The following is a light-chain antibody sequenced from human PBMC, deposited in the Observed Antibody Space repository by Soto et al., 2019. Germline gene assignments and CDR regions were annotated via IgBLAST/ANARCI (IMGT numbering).Light chain of an antibody. Sequence: DIQMTQSPSTLSGSVVDRVTITCRASQTISSWLAWYQQKPGKAPKLLIYDAYSLESGVPSRFSGRRSGTEFSLTIRGLQPDDFATYYCQQYDYSRTFGQGTKVDIK. CDR3: QQYDYSRT. V-gene: IGKV1-5*01. CDR1: QTISSW. CDR2: DAY. J-gene: IGKJ1*01.